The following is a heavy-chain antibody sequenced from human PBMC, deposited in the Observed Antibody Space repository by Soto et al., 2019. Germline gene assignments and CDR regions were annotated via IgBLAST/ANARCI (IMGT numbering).Heavy chain of an antibody. V-gene: IGHV3-23*01. CDR3: AKDPYYYGSGGLNWFDP. Sequence: GGSLRLSCAASGFTFSSYAMNWVRQAPGKGLEWVSAISGSGGSTYYADSVKGRFTISRDNSKNTLYLQMNSLRAEDTAVYYCAKDPYYYGSGGLNWFDPWGQGTLVTVSS. CDR1: GFTFSSYA. J-gene: IGHJ5*02. CDR2: ISGSGGST. D-gene: IGHD3-10*01.